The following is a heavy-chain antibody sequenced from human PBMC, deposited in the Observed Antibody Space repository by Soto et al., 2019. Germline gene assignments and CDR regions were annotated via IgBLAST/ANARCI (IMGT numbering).Heavy chain of an antibody. D-gene: IGHD6-13*01. CDR1: GFTFDDYA. V-gene: IGHV3-9*01. CDR3: AKGEGHRPLAAAGTDYYYGMDV. J-gene: IGHJ6*02. CDR2: ISWNSGSI. Sequence: GGSLRLSCAASGFTFDDYAMHWVRQAPGKGLEWVSGISWNSGSIGYADSVKGRFTISRDNAKNSLYLQMNSLRAEDTALYYCAKGEGHRPLAAAGTDYYYGMDVWGQGTTVTVSS.